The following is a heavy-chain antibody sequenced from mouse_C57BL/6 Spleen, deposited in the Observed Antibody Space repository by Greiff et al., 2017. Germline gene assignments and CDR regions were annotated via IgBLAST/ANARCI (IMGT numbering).Heavy chain of an antibody. CDR2: IYPRSGNT. Sequence: QVQLKESGAELARPGASVKLSCKASGYTFTSYGISWVKQRTGQGLEWIGEIYPRSGNTYYNEKFKGKATLTADKSSSTAYMELRSLTSEDSAVYFCARKEGTGRFYFDYWGQGTTLTVSS. CDR3: ARKEGTGRFYFDY. D-gene: IGHD4-1*01. J-gene: IGHJ2*01. CDR1: GYTFTSYG. V-gene: IGHV1-81*01.